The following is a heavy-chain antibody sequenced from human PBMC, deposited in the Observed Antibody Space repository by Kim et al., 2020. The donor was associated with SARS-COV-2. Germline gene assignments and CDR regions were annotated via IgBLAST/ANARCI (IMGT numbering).Heavy chain of an antibody. CDR3: ARELWFGELQPVYFDY. Sequence: ASVKVSCKASGYTFTSYGISWVRQAPGQGLEWMGWISAYNGNTNYAQKLQGRVTMTTDTSTSTAYMELRSLRSDDTAVYYCARELWFGELQPVYFDYWGQGTLVTVSS. CDR1: GYTFTSYG. D-gene: IGHD3-10*01. CDR2: ISAYNGNT. V-gene: IGHV1-18*04. J-gene: IGHJ4*02.